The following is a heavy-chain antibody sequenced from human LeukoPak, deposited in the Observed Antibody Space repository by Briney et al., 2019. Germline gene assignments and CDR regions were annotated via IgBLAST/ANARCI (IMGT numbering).Heavy chain of an antibody. J-gene: IGHJ6*02. CDR2: MNPNNGNT. Sequence: ASVKVSCKASGYTFTSYDINWVRQAAGQGLEWMGWMNPNNGNTGYAQKFQGRVTMTRNTSINTAYMELSSLRSEDTAVYYCARGDTWIQSYRYHALDVWGQGTTVAVSS. CDR3: ARGDTWIQSYRYHALDV. D-gene: IGHD5-18*01. V-gene: IGHV1-8*01. CDR1: GYTFTSYD.